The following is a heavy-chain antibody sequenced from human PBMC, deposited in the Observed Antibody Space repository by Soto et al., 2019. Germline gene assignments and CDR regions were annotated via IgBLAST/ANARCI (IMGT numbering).Heavy chain of an antibody. D-gene: IGHD5-18*01. V-gene: IGHV3-23*01. CDR1: GFTFTNYV. CDR3: AKGSASARPYYFDS. CDR2: ITGKTGTT. J-gene: IGHJ4*02. Sequence: PGGSLRLSCEASGFTFTNYVMSWVRQSPGKGLEWEWVSAITGKTGTTYLADSVKGRFTVSRDNTKNTLFLQMNSLKAEDTGVYYCAKGSASARPYYFDSWGQGALVTVSS.